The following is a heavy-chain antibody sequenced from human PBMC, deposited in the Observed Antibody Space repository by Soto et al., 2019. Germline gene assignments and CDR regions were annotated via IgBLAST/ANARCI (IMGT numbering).Heavy chain of an antibody. J-gene: IGHJ4*02. CDR2: INPSGGST. CDR1: GYTFTSYY. Sequence: QVQLVQSGAEVKKPGASVKVSCKASGYTFTSYYMHWVRQAPGQGLEWMGIINPSGGSTSYAQKFQGRVTMSRDTSTSTVYMELSSLRSEDTAVYYCARATYGDLSSGHYFDYWGQGTLVTVSS. V-gene: IGHV1-46*03. D-gene: IGHD4-17*01. CDR3: ARATYGDLSSGHYFDY.